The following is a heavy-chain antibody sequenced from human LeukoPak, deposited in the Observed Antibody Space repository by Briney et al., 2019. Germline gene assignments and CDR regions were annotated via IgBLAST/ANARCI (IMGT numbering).Heavy chain of an antibody. CDR2: VTPAFGTA. J-gene: IGHJ4*02. Sequence: ASVKVSCKASGGSFSTFSINWVRQAPGQGLEWMGRVTPAFGTADYSQNFQGRVTFTADMSTAAAYMDLRSLRSDDTALYYCATQGIGLAGGYFDSWGQGTRVTVSS. V-gene: IGHV1-69*06. CDR1: GGSFSTFS. CDR3: ATQGIGLAGGYFDS. D-gene: IGHD2-8*02.